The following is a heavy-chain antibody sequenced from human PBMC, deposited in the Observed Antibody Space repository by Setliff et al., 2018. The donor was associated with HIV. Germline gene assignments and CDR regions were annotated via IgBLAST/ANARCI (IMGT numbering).Heavy chain of an antibody. CDR2: INAGNGNT. J-gene: IGHJ4*02. Sequence: ASVKVSCKASGYTFTNYAMHWLRQAPGQRLEWMGWINAGNGNTRYSQKLQGRVTMTTDTSTSTAYMELRSLRSDDTAVYYCARDGLGEYYFDYWGQGTLVTVSS. CDR3: ARDGLGEYYFDY. CDR1: GYTFTNYA. V-gene: IGHV1-3*01. D-gene: IGHD1-26*01.